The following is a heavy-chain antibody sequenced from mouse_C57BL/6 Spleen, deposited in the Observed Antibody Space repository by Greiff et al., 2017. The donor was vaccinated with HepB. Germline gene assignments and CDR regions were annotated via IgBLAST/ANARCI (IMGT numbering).Heavy chain of an antibody. CDR3: ARGDGYDDGVFAY. V-gene: IGHV3-6*01. CDR2: ISYDGSN. J-gene: IGHJ3*01. Sequence: EVQRVESGPGLVKPSQSLSLTCSVTGYSITSGYYCNWIRQFPGNKLEWMGYISYDGSNNYNQYLKNRISITRDTSKNQFFLKLNAVTTEDTATYYCARGDGYDDGVFAYWGQGTLVTVSA. CDR1: GYSITSGYY. D-gene: IGHD2-2*01.